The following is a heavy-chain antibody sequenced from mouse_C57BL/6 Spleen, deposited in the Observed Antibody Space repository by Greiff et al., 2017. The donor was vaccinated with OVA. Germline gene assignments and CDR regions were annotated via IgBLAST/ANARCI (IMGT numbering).Heavy chain of an antibody. J-gene: IGHJ4*01. CDR3: ARDYGSSLLYYYAMDY. D-gene: IGHD1-1*01. CDR2: ISYDGSN. Sequence: EVQLVESGPGLVKPSQSLSLTCSVTGYSITSGYYWNWIRQFPGNNLEWMGYISYDGSNNYNPSLKNRISITRDTSKNQFFLKLNSVTTEDTATYYCARDYGSSLLYYYAMDYWGQGTSVTVSS. CDR1: GYSITSGYY. V-gene: IGHV3-6*01.